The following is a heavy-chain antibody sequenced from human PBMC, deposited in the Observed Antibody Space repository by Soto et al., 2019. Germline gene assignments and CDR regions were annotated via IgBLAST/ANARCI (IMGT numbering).Heavy chain of an antibody. CDR3: AADPLFVPYYYYAMDA. D-gene: IGHD2-21*01. CDR1: RITFSNSA. CDR2: IVVGTGNT. Sequence: ASVEVSCKXSRITFSNSAVQWVRQARGQRLEWIGWIVVGTGNTNYAQKFQERVTITRDMSRSTVYLELSGLRSEDTAVYYCAADPLFVPYYYYAMDAWGQGTTVTVSS. V-gene: IGHV1-58*01. J-gene: IGHJ6*02.